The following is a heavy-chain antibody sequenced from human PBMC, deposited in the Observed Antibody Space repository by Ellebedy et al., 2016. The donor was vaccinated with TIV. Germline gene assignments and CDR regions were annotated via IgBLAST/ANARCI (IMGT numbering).Heavy chain of an antibody. CDR3: ASVPSAGADF. CDR2: LDVRVGST. Sequence: ASVKVSCEASGYTFTKYYFHWIRQAPGQGLEWMGVLDVRVGSTVYAQKVQGRITMTRDTSTRTVYMELTSLRSDDTAVYYCASVPSAGADFWGQGTLVTVSS. CDR1: GYTFTKYY. J-gene: IGHJ5*01. D-gene: IGHD4-17*01. V-gene: IGHV1-46*01.